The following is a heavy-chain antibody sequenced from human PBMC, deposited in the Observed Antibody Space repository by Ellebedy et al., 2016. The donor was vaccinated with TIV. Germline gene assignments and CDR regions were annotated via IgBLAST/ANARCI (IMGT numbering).Heavy chain of an antibody. J-gene: IGHJ5*02. D-gene: IGHD2-8*01. CDR1: GYTFTNYA. V-gene: IGHV1-3*01. CDR3: ARAVYGMGWFDT. CDR2: INAANGNT. Sequence: AASVKVSCKASGYTFTNYAIHWVRQAPGQRLEWTGWINAANGNTNYSQKFQGRVTITRDTSASTAYMELSNLRSEDTAVHYCARAVYGMGWFDTWGQGTLVTVSS.